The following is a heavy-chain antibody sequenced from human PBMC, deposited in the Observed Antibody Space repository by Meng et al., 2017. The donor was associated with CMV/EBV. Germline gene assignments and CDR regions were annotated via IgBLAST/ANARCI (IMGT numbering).Heavy chain of an antibody. D-gene: IGHD6-13*01. CDR1: GFTFSSYA. CDR2: ISCSGGST. V-gene: IGHV3-23*01. CDR3: AKDSLRAAGISYYFDY. Sequence: GESLKISCAASGFTFSSYAMSWVRQAPGKGLEWVSAISCSGGSTYYADSVKGRFTISRDNSKNTLYLQMNSLRAEDTAVYYCAKDSLRAAGISYYFDYWGQGTLVTVSS. J-gene: IGHJ4*02.